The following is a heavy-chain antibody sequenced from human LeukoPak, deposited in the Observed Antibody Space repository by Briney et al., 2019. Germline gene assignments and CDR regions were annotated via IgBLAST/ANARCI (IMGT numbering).Heavy chain of an antibody. CDR2: IKSKTDGGST. D-gene: IGHD3-10*01. CDR3: AKDGYDYYGSGSYYIFPYYYYYMDV. CDR1: GFTFSNAW. Sequence: GGSLRLSCAVSGFTFSNAWMSWVSQAPGKGLEWVGRIKSKTDGGSTDYAAPVKGRFTISRDNSKNTLYLQMNSLRAEDTAVYYCAKDGYDYYGSGSYYIFPYYYYYMDVWGKGTTVTISS. V-gene: IGHV3-15*01. J-gene: IGHJ6*03.